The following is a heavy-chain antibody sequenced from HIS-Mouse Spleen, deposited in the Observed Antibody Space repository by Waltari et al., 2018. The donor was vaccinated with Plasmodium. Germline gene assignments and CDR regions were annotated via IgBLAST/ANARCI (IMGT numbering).Heavy chain of an antibody. CDR2: INHSGST. V-gene: IGHV4-34*01. J-gene: IGHJ2*01. D-gene: IGHD3-3*01. CDR1: GGSFSGYY. CDR3: ARVTSSGVYWYFDL. Sequence: QVQLQQWGAGLLKPSETLSLTCAVYGGSFSGYYWSWIRQPPGKGLEWIGEINHSGSTNDNPSIKSRVTISVDTSKNQFSLKLSSVTAADTAVYYCARVTSSGVYWYFDLWGRGTLVTVSS.